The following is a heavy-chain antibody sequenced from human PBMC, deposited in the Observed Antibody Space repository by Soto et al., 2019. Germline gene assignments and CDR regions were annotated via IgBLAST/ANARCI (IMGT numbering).Heavy chain of an antibody. J-gene: IGHJ6*03. CDR2: ISSSSSTI. Sequence: EVQLVESGGGLVQPGGSLRLSCAASGFTFSSYSMNWVRQAPGKGLEWVSYISSSSSTIYYADSVKGRFTISRDNAKNSLYLQMNSLRAEDTAVYYCEAYSSSWYYYYYYMDVWGKGTTVTVSS. CDR3: EAYSSSWYYYYYYMDV. D-gene: IGHD6-13*01. V-gene: IGHV3-48*01. CDR1: GFTFSSYS.